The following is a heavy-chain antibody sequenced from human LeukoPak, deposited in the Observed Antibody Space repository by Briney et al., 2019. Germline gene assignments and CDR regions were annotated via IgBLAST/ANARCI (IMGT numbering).Heavy chain of an antibody. Sequence: SETLSLTCTVSGASIDNYYWSWIRQPPGRGLEWIAYIFSTGDTNYNPSLKSRVTISVDTSNNQCSLTLASVTAADTAVYYCARGHYDFNTWGQGTLVTVSS. CDR3: ARGHYDFNT. CDR1: GASIDNYY. J-gene: IGHJ5*02. CDR2: IFSTGDT. D-gene: IGHD3-3*01. V-gene: IGHV4-59*08.